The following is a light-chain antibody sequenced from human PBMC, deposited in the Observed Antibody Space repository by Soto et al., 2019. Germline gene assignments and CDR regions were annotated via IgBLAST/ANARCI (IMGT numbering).Light chain of an antibody. V-gene: IGKV3-15*01. CDR1: QSVTSN. CDR2: AAS. J-gene: IGKJ1*01. Sequence: EIVLTQSPGTLSLSPGEGATLSCGASQSVTSNYLAWYQQKPGQAPRLLIYAASTRATGIPARFSGSGSGTEFTLTISSLQSEDFAVYYCQQYHNWPPATFGQGTKVDIK. CDR3: QQYHNWPPAT.